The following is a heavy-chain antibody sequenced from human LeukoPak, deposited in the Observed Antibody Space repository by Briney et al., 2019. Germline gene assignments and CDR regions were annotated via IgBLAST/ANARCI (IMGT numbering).Heavy chain of an antibody. V-gene: IGHV4-61*02. CDR2: IYTSGST. CDR1: GGSISSGSYH. Sequence: PSQTLSLTCTVSGGSISSGSYHWSWIRQPAGKGLEWIGRIYTSGSTNYNPSLKSRVTMSVDTSKNQFSLKLSSVTAADTAVYYCARDRGGNGWFDPWGQGTLVTVSS. J-gene: IGHJ5*02. D-gene: IGHD1-1*01. CDR3: ARDRGGNGWFDP.